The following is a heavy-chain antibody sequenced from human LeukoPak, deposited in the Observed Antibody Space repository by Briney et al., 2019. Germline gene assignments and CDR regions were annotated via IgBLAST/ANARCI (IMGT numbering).Heavy chain of an antibody. V-gene: IGHV4-61*01. D-gene: IGHD5-24*01. CDR1: GGSVSTDSYY. Sequence: KPSETLSLTCTVSGGSVSTDSYYWSWIRQPPGKGLEWIGNIYYRGSTNYNPSLKSRVTISVDTSKNQFSLRLTSVTAADTAVYYCARDRGDGYNQDGFIFWGQGTLVTVSS. J-gene: IGHJ4*02. CDR2: IYYRGST. CDR3: ARDRGDGYNQDGFIF.